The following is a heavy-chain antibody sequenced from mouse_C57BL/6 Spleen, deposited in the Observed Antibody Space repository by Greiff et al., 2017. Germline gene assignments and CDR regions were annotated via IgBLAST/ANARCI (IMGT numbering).Heavy chain of an antibody. CDR3: AREGAYYSNPFAY. CDR2: IHPNSGST. V-gene: IGHV1-64*01. D-gene: IGHD2-5*01. Sequence: VQLQQSGAELVKPGASVKLSCKASGYTFTSYWMHWVKQRPGQGLEWIGMIHPNSGSTNYNEKFKSKATLTVDKSSSTAYMQLSSLTSEDSAVYYCAREGAYYSNPFAYWGQGTLVTVSA. J-gene: IGHJ3*01. CDR1: GYTFTSYW.